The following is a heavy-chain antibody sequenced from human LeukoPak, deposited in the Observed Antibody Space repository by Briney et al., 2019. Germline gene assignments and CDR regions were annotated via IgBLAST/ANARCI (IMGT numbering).Heavy chain of an antibody. CDR2: LVVGSGNT. D-gene: IGHD1-26*01. CDR3: ATGGGIVGATFDY. CDR1: GFTFSTSA. Sequence: SVKVSCRASGFTFSTSAMQWVRQARGQRLEWIGWLVVGSGNTNYAQKFQERVTITRDMFTSTAYMELSSLRSEDTAVYYCATGGGIVGATFDYWGQGTLVTVSS. J-gene: IGHJ4*02. V-gene: IGHV1-58*02.